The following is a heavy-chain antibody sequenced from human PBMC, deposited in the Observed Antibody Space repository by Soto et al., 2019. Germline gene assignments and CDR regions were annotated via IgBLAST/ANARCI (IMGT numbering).Heavy chain of an antibody. J-gene: IGHJ3*02. CDR2: IGTAGDT. D-gene: IGHD5-18*01. Sequence: GGSLRLSCAASGFTFSSYDMHWVRQATGKGLEWVSAIGTAGDTYYPGSVKGRFTISRENAKNSLYLQMNSLRAEDTAVYYCARGLQLWFVNDAFDIWGQGTMVTVSS. CDR3: ARGLQLWFVNDAFDI. CDR1: GFTFSSYD. V-gene: IGHV3-13*01.